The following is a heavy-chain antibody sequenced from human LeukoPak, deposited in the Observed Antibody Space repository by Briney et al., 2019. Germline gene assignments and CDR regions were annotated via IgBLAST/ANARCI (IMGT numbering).Heavy chain of an antibody. D-gene: IGHD5-12*01. J-gene: IGHJ4*02. CDR1: GFTFSSYW. Sequence: GGSLRLSCAASGFTFSSYWMSWVRQAPGKGLEWVANINQDGREKYYVGSVKGRFTISRDNAKNSLYLHMNSLRAEDTAVYYCARDPGGYDPGAGGYFDYWGQGTLVTVSS. CDR2: INQDGREK. CDR3: ARDPGGYDPGAGGYFDY. V-gene: IGHV3-7*01.